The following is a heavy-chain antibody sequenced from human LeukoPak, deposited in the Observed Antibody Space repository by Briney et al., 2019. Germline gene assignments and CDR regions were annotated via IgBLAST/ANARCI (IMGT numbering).Heavy chain of an antibody. CDR1: GFTFSNYG. V-gene: IGHV3-30*18. D-gene: IGHD1-26*01. CDR2: ISYDGSNE. Sequence: GGSLRLSCEGSGFTFSNYGMHWVRQAPGKGLEWVTGISYDGSNEYYADSVKGRFTISRDNSRNTLYLQINSLRAEDTAVYYCAKYGSGSYPRYFDYWGQGTVVTVSS. J-gene: IGHJ4*02. CDR3: AKYGSGSYPRYFDY.